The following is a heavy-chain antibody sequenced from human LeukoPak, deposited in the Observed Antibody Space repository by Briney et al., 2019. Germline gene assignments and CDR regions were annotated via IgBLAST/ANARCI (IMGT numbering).Heavy chain of an antibody. Sequence: GGSLRLSCAASGFTFSTYWMSWVRQAPGKGLEWVANIKQDGSEKYYVDSVKGRFAISRDNAKNSLFLQMNTLRVEDTAVYYCAKDSLLTVVSPVAASWGQGTLVTVPS. CDR2: IKQDGSEK. V-gene: IGHV3-7*01. D-gene: IGHD4-23*01. J-gene: IGHJ5*02. CDR1: GFTFSTYW. CDR3: AKDSLLTVVSPVAAS.